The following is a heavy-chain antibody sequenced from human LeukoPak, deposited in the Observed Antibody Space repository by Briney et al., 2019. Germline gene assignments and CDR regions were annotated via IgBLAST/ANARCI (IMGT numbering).Heavy chain of an antibody. D-gene: IGHD3-3*01. V-gene: IGHV1-18*01. CDR3: ARDPYDFWSGRYYYYYYMDV. CDR1: GYTFTRYG. J-gene: IGHJ6*03. CDR2: ISAYNGNT. Sequence: ASVKVSCKASGYTFTRYGISWVRQAPGQGLEWMGWISAYNGNTNYAQKLQGRVTMTTDTSTSTAYMELRSLRSDDTAVYYCARDPYDFWSGRYYYYYYMDVWGKGTTVTVSS.